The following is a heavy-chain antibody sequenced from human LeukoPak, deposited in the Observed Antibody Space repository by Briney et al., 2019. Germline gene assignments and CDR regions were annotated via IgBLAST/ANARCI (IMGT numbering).Heavy chain of an antibody. J-gene: IGHJ4*02. CDR2: IYYSGST. CDR1: GGSISSDDYY. V-gene: IGHV4-39*07. D-gene: IGHD2-15*01. Sequence: SETLSLTCTVSGGSISSDDYYWSWIRQPPGKGLEWIGSIYYSGSTYYNPSLKSRVTISVDTSKNQFSLKLSSVTAADTAVYYCARDRRGGSYPDYWGQGTLVTVSS. CDR3: ARDRRGGSYPDY.